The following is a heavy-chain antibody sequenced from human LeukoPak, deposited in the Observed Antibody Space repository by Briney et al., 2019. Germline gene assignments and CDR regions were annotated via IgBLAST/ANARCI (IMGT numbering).Heavy chain of an antibody. V-gene: IGHV1-18*04. Sequence: ASVKVSCKASGYTFTSYGISWVRQAPRQGLEWMGWISAYNGNTNYAQKLQGRVTMTTDTSTSTAYMELRSLRSDDTAVYYCARDSRLYYDILTLSAFDIWGQGTMVAVSS. CDR3: ARDSRLYYDILTLSAFDI. J-gene: IGHJ3*02. CDR2: ISAYNGNT. D-gene: IGHD3-9*01. CDR1: GYTFTSYG.